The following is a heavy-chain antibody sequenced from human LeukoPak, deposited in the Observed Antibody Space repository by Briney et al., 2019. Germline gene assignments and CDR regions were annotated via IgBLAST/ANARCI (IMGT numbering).Heavy chain of an antibody. CDR1: GGTFSSYA. Sequence: ASVKVSCKASGGTFSSYAISWVRQAPGQGLEWMGRIIPILGIANYAQKFQGRVTITADESTSTAYMELSSLRSEDTAVYYCARDFSGGGYDLGLGYWGQGTLVTVSS. CDR2: IIPILGIA. J-gene: IGHJ4*02. D-gene: IGHD5-12*01. CDR3: ARDFSGGGYDLGLGY. V-gene: IGHV1-69*04.